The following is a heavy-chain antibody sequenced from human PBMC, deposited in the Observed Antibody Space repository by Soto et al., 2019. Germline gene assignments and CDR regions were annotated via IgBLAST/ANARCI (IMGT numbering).Heavy chain of an antibody. D-gene: IGHD3-22*01. J-gene: IGHJ4*02. V-gene: IGHV4-30-4*01. CDR2: IYYSGST. CDR1: GGSISSGDYY. CDR3: ASSTGDSSGYYFDY. Sequence: SSETLSLTCTVSGGSISSGDYYWSWIRQPPGKGLEWIGYIYYSGSTYYNPSLKSRVTISVDTSKNQFSLKLSSVTAADTAVYYCASSTGDSSGYYFDYWGQGTLVTVSS.